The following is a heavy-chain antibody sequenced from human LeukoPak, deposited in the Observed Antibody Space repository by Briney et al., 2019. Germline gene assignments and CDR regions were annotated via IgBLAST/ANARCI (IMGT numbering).Heavy chain of an antibody. D-gene: IGHD2-2*01. CDR1: GFTFSSYW. V-gene: IGHV3-7*01. J-gene: IGHJ1*01. CDR2: IQQHGSET. Sequence: GGSLRLSCAASGFTFSSYWMSWVRQAPGKGLEWVANIQQHGSETYYGDSVKGRFTISRDNAKNSLYLQMNSLRAEDTAVYYCATYSSSNGREFQYWGQGTLVTVSS. CDR3: ATYSSSNGREFQY.